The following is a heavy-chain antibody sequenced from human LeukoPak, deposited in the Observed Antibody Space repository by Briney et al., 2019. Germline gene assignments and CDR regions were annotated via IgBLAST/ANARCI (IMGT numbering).Heavy chain of an antibody. CDR3: AKPSSIVATIRDYFDY. CDR2: ISGSGGST. D-gene: IGHD5-12*01. V-gene: IGHV3-23*01. J-gene: IGHJ4*02. CDR1: GFTFSSYA. Sequence: PGGSLRLSCAASGFTFSSYAMSWFRQAPGKGLEWVSTISGSGGSTYYADSVKGRFTISRDNSKNTLYLQMNSLRAEDTAVYYCAKPSSIVATIRDYFDYWGQGTLVTVSS.